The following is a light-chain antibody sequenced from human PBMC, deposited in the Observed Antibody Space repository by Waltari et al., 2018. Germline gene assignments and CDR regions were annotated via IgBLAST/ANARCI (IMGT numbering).Light chain of an antibody. CDR2: EVR. CDR1: SSDVGAYNY. Sequence: QSALTQPASVSGSPGQSITISCTGTSSDVGAYNYVSWYQQHPGKAPKLQVSEVRNRPRGVSYRSSGSRAGNTASLTLSGLQAEDEADYYCSSSTSSSTLVFGGGTKLTVL. CDR3: SSSTSSSTLV. J-gene: IGLJ3*02. V-gene: IGLV2-14*01.